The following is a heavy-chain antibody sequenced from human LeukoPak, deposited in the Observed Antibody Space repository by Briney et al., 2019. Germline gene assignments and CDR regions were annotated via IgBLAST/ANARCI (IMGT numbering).Heavy chain of an antibody. V-gene: IGHV3-11*05. CDR2: ISSSSSYT. CDR1: GFTFSDYY. D-gene: IGHD5-18*01. J-gene: IGHJ3*02. CDR3: AKAFREFGTSSSYSSFDT. Sequence: GVSLRLSCAASGFTFSDYYMSWIRQAPGKGLEWVSYISSSSSYTNYADSVKGRFTISRGDSQYILYLQMNGLRAEDTAVYFCAKAFREFGTSSSYSSFDTWGQGTMVTVSS.